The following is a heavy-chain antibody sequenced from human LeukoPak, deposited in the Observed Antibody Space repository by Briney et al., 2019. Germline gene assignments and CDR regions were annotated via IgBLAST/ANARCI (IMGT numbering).Heavy chain of an antibody. Sequence: PSETLSLTCTVSGGSISSYYWSWIRQPPGKGLEWIGYIYYSGITNCNPSLKSRVTISVDTSKNQSSLKLSSVTAADTAVYYCARGASKYDILTGYPSDYFDYWGQGTLVTVSS. D-gene: IGHD3-9*01. V-gene: IGHV4-59*01. CDR2: IYYSGIT. CDR3: ARGASKYDILTGYPSDYFDY. J-gene: IGHJ4*02. CDR1: GGSISSYY.